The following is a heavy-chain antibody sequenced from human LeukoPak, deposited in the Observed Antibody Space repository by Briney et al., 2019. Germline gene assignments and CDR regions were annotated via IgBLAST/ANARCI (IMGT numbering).Heavy chain of an antibody. J-gene: IGHJ4*02. V-gene: IGHV4-59*01. Sequence: SETLSLTCTVSGGSISSYYWSWIRQPPGKGLEWIGYIYYSGSTNYNPSLKSRVTISVDTSKNQFSLKLSSVTAADTAVYHCARVVHDYYDSSGYPPSFDYWGQGTLVTVSS. CDR1: GGSISSYY. D-gene: IGHD3-22*01. CDR2: IYYSGST. CDR3: ARVVHDYYDSSGYPPSFDY.